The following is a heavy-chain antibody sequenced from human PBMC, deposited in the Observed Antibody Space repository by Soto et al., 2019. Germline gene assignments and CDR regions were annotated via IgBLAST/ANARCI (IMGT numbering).Heavy chain of an antibody. CDR2: IKSKTDGGTT. J-gene: IGHJ1*01. Sequence: GGSLRLSCAASGFTFTNAWMSWVRQAPGKGLEWVGRIKSKTDGGTTDYAAPVKGRFTISRDDSKNTLYLQMNSLKTEDTAVYYCTTARGTYGAEYFQHWGQGTLVTGS. V-gene: IGHV3-15*01. CDR1: GFTFTNAW. D-gene: IGHD4-17*01. CDR3: TTARGTYGAEYFQH.